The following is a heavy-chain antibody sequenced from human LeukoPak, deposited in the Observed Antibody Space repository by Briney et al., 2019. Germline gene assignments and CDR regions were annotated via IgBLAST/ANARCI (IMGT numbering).Heavy chain of an antibody. J-gene: IGHJ3*02. CDR1: DGSISSYS. D-gene: IGHD3-9*01. CDR2: IDYSGSS. V-gene: IGHV4-59*13. Sequence: SETLSLTCSVSDGSISSYSWTWIRQPPGKGLEWIGFIDYSGSSNYNPSLKSRVTISADPSTNHFSLNLTSVTAADTAVYFCARDHPVADWAPDIWGRGTMVTVSS. CDR3: ARDHPVADWAPDI.